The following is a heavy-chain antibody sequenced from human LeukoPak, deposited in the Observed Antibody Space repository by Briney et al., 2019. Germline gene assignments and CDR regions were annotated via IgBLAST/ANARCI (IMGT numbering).Heavy chain of an antibody. CDR2: ISSSGRTI. CDR3: ARAGGTDGSYRYLVDV. Sequence: TGGSLRLSCAASGFTFSDYYMSWIRQAPGKGLEWVSYISSSGRTIYYADSVKGRFTISRDNAKNSLYLQMNSPRAEDTAVYYCARAGGTDGSYRYLVDVWGKGTTVTVSS. V-gene: IGHV3-11*04. CDR1: GFTFSDYY. J-gene: IGHJ6*04. D-gene: IGHD3-16*02.